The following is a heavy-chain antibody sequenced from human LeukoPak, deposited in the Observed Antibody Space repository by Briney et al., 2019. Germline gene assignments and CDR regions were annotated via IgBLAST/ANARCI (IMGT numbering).Heavy chain of an antibody. V-gene: IGHV4-59*12. J-gene: IGHJ6*03. CDR1: GGSIRSYY. Sequence: SETLSLTCTVSGGSIRSYYWSWIRQSPAKGLEWIAYSSYGGSTSYNPSLKSRVSVSIDTSKNQFSLKVGSMTAADTAVYYCAKGSRSYYYYYMDVWGKGTTVTVSS. CDR3: AKGSRSYYYYYMDV. CDR2: SSYGGST.